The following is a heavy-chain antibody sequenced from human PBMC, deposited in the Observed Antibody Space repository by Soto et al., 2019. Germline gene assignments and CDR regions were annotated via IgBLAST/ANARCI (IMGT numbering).Heavy chain of an antibody. J-gene: IGHJ6*02. D-gene: IGHD3-16*02. Sequence: SVKVSCKASGGTFSSYAISWVRQAPGQGLEWMGGIIPIFGTANYAQKFQGRVTITADESTSTAYMELSSLRSEDTAVYYCARDPYVWGSYRYPPTTQYYGMDVWGQGTTVTVSS. CDR1: GGTFSSYA. CDR2: IIPIFGTA. CDR3: ARDPYVWGSYRYPPTTQYYGMDV. V-gene: IGHV1-69*13.